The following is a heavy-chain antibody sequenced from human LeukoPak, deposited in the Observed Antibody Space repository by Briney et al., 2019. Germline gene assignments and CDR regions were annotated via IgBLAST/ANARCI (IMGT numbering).Heavy chain of an antibody. CDR2: INHSGST. Sequence: SETLSLTCAVYGGSFSGYYWSWIRQPPGKGLEWIGEINHSGSTNYNPSLKGRVTISVDTSKNQFSLKLSSVTAADTAVYYCARGLGLRDYWGQGTLVTVSS. CDR3: ARGLGLRDY. J-gene: IGHJ4*02. D-gene: IGHD7-27*01. V-gene: IGHV4-34*01. CDR1: GGSFSGYY.